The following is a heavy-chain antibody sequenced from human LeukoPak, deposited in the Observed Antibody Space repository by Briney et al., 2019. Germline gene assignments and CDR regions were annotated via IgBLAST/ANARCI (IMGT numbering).Heavy chain of an antibody. CDR2: INHSGST. D-gene: IGHD3-22*01. Sequence: SETLSLTCAVYGGSFSGYYWSWIRQPPGKGLEWIGEINHSGSTNYNPSLKSRVTISVDTSKNQFSLKLSSVTAADTAVYYCARSPRPLNSSGYYGGRDHWGQGTLVTVSS. CDR3: ARSPRPLNSSGYYGGRDH. V-gene: IGHV4-34*01. CDR1: GGSFSGYY. J-gene: IGHJ4*02.